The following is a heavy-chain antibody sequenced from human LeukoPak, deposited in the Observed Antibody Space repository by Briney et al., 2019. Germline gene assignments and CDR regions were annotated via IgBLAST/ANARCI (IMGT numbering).Heavy chain of an antibody. CDR1: GFSISSGSF. V-gene: IGHV4-38-2*02. J-gene: IGHJ4*02. Sequence: KPSETLSLTCSVSGFSISSGSFWAWIRQPPGKGLEYVGIIYYRGGTHYNPSLKSRVTMSVETSDNQFFLNLTSLTAADTAVYYCARVLVDGGRAYNSGIPRFDHWGRGTLVTVSS. D-gene: IGHD5-18*01. CDR3: ARVLVDGGRAYNSGIPRFDH. CDR2: IYYRGGT.